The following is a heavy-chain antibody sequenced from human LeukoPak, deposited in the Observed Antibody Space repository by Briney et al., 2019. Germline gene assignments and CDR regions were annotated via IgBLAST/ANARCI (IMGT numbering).Heavy chain of an antibody. J-gene: IGHJ4*02. CDR1: GGSFSGYY. V-gene: IGHV4-34*01. CDR2: IYQSGSGSS. Sequence: SETLSLTCAVYGGSFSGYYWSWIRQPPGKGLEWIGSIYQSGSGSSYYNPSLKSRVTISGDTSKNQFFLRLSSVTAADTAVYYCASTLRFLPYRRFDYWGQGTLVTVPS. D-gene: IGHD3-3*01. CDR3: ASTLRFLPYRRFDY.